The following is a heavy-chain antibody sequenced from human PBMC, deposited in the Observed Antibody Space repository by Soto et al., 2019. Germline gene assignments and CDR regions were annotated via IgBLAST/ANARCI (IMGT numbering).Heavy chain of an antibody. CDR3: AREMAIVDTPGGDY. D-gene: IGHD2-21*01. CDR2: ISGYNGNF. V-gene: IGHV1-18*04. CDR1: GYSFNSYG. J-gene: IGHJ4*02. Sequence: QVVLVQSGPEVKKPGASVKLSCKASGYSFNSYGVAWVRQAPGQGLEWMGWISGYNGNFMYAEKVEERGTQATVISSITAYMELRNPRPDVAARYYWAREMAIVDTPGGDYWGPGTLVSVSS.